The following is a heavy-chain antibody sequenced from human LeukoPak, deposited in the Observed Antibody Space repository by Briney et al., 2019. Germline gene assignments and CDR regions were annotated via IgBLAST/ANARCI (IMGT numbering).Heavy chain of an antibody. CDR1: GGSISSYY. J-gene: IGHJ4*02. Sequence: SETLSLTCTVSGGSISSYYWSWIRQPPGKGLEWIGYIYYSGSTNYNPSLKSRVTISVDTSKNQFSLKLSSVTAADTAVYYCARVRYGSGSYYISFDYWGQGTLVTVSS. CDR3: ARVRYGSGSYYISFDY. D-gene: IGHD3-10*01. V-gene: IGHV4-59*08. CDR2: IYYSGST.